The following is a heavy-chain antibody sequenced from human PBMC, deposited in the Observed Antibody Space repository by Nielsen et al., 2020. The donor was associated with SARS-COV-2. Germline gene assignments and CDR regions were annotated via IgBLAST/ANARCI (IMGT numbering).Heavy chain of an antibody. CDR2: ISAYNGNT. D-gene: IGHD4-17*01. V-gene: IGHV1-18*01. J-gene: IGHJ1*01. CDR1: GYTFRSYG. Sequence: ASVQVSCKASGYTFRSYGISWVRQAPGQGLEWMGWISAYNGNTNYAQKLQGRVTMTTDTSTSTAYMELRSLRSDDTAVYYCARGRDYGEYFQHWGQGTLVTVSS. CDR3: ARGRDYGEYFQH.